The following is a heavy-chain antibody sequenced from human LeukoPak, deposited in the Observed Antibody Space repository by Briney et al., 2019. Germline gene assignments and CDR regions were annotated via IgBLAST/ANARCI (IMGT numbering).Heavy chain of an antibody. CDR1: GDSVSNNSAA. J-gene: IGHJ3*02. D-gene: IGHD3/OR15-3a*01. CDR2: TYKRSKLYN. Sequence: KPSQTLSLTCVISGDSVSNNSAAWTWIRQFPSRGLEWLGRTYKRSKLYNDYAPSVKGRITINPDTSKNQFSLQLNSVTPEDTAVYYCARDRELDDFWDAYDIWGQGTMVIVSS. CDR3: ARDRELDDFWDAYDI. V-gene: IGHV6-1*01.